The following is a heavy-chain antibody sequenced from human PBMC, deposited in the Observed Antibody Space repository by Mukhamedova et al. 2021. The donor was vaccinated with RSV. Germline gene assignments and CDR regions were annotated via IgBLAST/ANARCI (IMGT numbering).Heavy chain of an antibody. J-gene: IGHJ4*02. CDR2: IYSGGST. D-gene: IGHD1-7*01. CDR3: ARNLRGPFDY. CDR1: NY. Sequence: NYMSWVRQAPGKGLEWVSVIYSGGSTYYADSVKGRFTISRDNSKNTLYLQMNSLRAEDTAVYYCARNLRGPFDYWGPGTLVTVAS. V-gene: IGHV3-53*01.